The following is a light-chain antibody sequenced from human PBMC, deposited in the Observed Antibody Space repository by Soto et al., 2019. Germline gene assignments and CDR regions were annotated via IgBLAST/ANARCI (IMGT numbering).Light chain of an antibody. CDR3: CSYTSSGAHV. V-gene: IGLV2-14*01. J-gene: IGLJ2*01. CDR2: EVN. CDR1: SSDVGGYDY. Sequence: QSALTQPASVSGSPGQSITISCTGTSSDVGGYDYVSWHQQHPGKAPKLMIYEVNTRPSGVSNRFSGSKSGNPASLTISGLQAEDEADYYCCSYTSSGAHVFGGGTKLTVL.